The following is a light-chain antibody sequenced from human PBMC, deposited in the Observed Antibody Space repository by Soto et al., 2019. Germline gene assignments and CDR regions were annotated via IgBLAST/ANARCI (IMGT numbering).Light chain of an antibody. Sequence: QSVLTQPPSVSAAPGQKVTVSCSGSSSNIGNNHVSWYQHLPGTAPKVLIYDNNKRPSGIPDRYSGSKSATSATLDITGLQTGDEADYYCGSWDRSLRGWVFGGGTKLTVL. J-gene: IGLJ3*02. CDR2: DNN. CDR3: GSWDRSLRGWV. V-gene: IGLV1-51*01. CDR1: SSNIGNNH.